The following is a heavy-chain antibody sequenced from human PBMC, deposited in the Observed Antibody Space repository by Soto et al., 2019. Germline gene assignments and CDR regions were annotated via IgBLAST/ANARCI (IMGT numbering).Heavy chain of an antibody. CDR3: AKDTRGSGLRFLEWSPQYYYGMDV. D-gene: IGHD3-3*01. CDR2: SSCGRDIR. J-gene: IGHJ6*02. V-gene: IGHV3-23*01. Sequence: GGSQRLWYASSGGTGDIGGVTWVRQAAGDWREGVSGSSCGRDIRYYADSVKVRFTISRDNSNNTLYLQMTSLTAEDTAVYYCAKDTRGSGLRFLEWSPQYYYGMDVWRLGTTVTVSS. CDR1: GGTGDIGG.